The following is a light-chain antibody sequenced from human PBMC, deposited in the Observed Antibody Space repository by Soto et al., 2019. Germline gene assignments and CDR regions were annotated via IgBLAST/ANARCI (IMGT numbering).Light chain of an antibody. CDR2: GTS. Sequence: DIQMTHSPSSLFASVGDRVTITFRASQGIRNNLGWYQQKPGKAPKRLIYGTSNLQYGAPSRFSGSGSGTEFTLTITSLQPEDFATYYCLQHDTYPRTFGQGTKVDI. J-gene: IGKJ1*01. CDR1: QGIRNN. CDR3: LQHDTYPRT. V-gene: IGKV1-17*01.